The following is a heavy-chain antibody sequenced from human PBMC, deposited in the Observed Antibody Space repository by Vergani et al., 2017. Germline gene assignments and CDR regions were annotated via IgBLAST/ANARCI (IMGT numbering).Heavy chain of an antibody. D-gene: IGHD4-23*01. J-gene: IGHJ4*02. V-gene: IGHV3-66*01. CDR1: GFTVSSNY. Sequence: VQLVESGGGLVQPGGSLSLSCAASGFTVSSNYMIWVRQAPGKGLEWVSVIYSGGSTYYADSVKGRFTISRDNTKNTRYLQMNSLRAEDTAVYDCARDSPPGGKLTPPLDWGQGTLVTVSS. CDR3: ARDSPPGGKLTPPLD. CDR2: IYSGGST.